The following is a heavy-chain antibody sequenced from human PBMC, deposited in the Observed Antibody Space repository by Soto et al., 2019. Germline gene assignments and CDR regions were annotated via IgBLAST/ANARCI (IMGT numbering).Heavy chain of an antibody. V-gene: IGHV3-74*01. CDR1: GFTFSSYW. Sequence: EVQLVESGGGLVQPGGSLRLSCAASGFTFSSYWMHWVRQAPGKGLVWVSRINIDGSRISYADSVKGRCTISRDNAKNKLYMEMNSLRAEDTAVYYCIRGDGDRYDGNGYLGRHWGQGTLVTVSS. CDR2: INIDGSRI. D-gene: IGHD3-22*01. J-gene: IGHJ4*02. CDR3: IRGDGDRYDGNGYLGRH.